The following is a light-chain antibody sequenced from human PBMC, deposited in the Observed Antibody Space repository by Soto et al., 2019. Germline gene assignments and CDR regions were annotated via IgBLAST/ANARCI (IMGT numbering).Light chain of an antibody. Sequence: DIQMTQSPSSLSASVGDRVTITCRASQNISGYLSWFQQKPGKAPNLLIFDASSLQSGVPSRFSGSGSGTDFTLTISSLQPEDFATYYCQQSFSIPLTFGQGTKLEIK. V-gene: IGKV1-39*01. CDR3: QQSFSIPLT. CDR2: DAS. CDR1: QNISGY. J-gene: IGKJ2*01.